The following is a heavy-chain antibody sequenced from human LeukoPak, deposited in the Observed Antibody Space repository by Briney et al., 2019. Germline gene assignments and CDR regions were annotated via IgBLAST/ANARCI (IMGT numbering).Heavy chain of an antibody. CDR3: ARELRSGGYFDD. CDR2: INHSSGST. Sequence: GASVKVSCTSSGYTFTSYNMHWVRLRPGQGLGRMGIINHSSGSTRYAQKFQGRVTKTRDMSTSTGYMEVSRLRSEDTAVYYCARELRSGGYFDDWGQGTLVTVSS. V-gene: IGHV1-46*01. CDR1: GYTFTSYN. J-gene: IGHJ4*02. D-gene: IGHD4-17*01.